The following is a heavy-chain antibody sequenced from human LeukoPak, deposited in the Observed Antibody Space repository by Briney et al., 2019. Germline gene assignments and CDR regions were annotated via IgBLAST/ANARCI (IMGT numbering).Heavy chain of an antibody. CDR3: ARESGDYGGNSHFDY. D-gene: IGHD4-23*01. V-gene: IGHV4-59*12. Sequence: SSETLSLTCTVSGGSISSYYWSWIRQPPGKGLEWIGYIYYSGSTYYNPSLKSRVTISVDTSKNQFSLKLSSVTAADTAVYYCARESGDYGGNSHFDYWGQGTLVTVSS. CDR2: IYYSGST. CDR1: GGSISSYY. J-gene: IGHJ4*02.